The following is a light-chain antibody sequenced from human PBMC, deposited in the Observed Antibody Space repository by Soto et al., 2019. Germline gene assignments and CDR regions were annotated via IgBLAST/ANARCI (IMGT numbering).Light chain of an antibody. CDR3: DSYTSSSSYV. CDR1: GSDVGGYRY. V-gene: IGLV2-14*01. Sequence: QSVLTQAASVSGSPGQSIAISCTGTGSDVGGYRYVSWYQQHPGKAPKLIIYDVSNRPSGVSDRFSGSKSGNTASLTISGLQSEDEADYYCDSYTSSSSYVFGTGTKVPVL. J-gene: IGLJ1*01. CDR2: DVS.